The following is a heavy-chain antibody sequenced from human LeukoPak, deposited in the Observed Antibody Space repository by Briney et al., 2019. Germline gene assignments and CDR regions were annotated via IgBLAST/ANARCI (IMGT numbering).Heavy chain of an antibody. CDR1: GYSFTSYW. V-gene: IGHV5-51*01. CDR3: ARRSGSYSKAYDY. CDR2: IYPGDSDS. J-gene: IGHJ4*02. D-gene: IGHD1-26*01. Sequence: GGSLKISCKASGYSFTSYWIGWMRQMPGKGLEWMGSIYPGDSDSRYSPSFKGQVTISADKSISTAYLQWSSLEASDTAMYYCARRSGSYSKAYDYWGQGTLVTVSS.